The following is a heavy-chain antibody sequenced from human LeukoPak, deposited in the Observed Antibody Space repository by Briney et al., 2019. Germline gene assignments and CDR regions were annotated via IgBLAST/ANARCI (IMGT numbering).Heavy chain of an antibody. CDR1: GFTFSNYV. CDR2: ISSDGNNK. Sequence: PGGSLRLSCAASGFTFSNYVMHWVRQAPGKGLEWVAVISSDGNNKNYVDSVKGRFTFSRDNSKNTLYLQMNSLRAEDTAVYYCAKGNDIGGYYYPHFDYWGQGTLVTVSS. J-gene: IGHJ4*02. D-gene: IGHD3-22*01. V-gene: IGHV3-30*18. CDR3: AKGNDIGGYYYPHFDY.